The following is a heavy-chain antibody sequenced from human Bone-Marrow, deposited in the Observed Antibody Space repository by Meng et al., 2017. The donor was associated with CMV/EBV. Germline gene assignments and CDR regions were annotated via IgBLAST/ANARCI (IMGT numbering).Heavy chain of an antibody. CDR2: ISYDGSNK. V-gene: IGHV3-30-3*01. D-gene: IGHD6-6*01. J-gene: IGHJ4*02. CDR1: GFTFSSYA. CDR3: ARGDVLYFDY. Sequence: GESLKISCAASGFTFSSYAMHWVRQAPDKGLEWVAVISYDGSNKYYADSVKGRFTISRDNSKNTLYLQMNSLRAEDTAVYYCARGDVLYFDYWGQGTLVTVSS.